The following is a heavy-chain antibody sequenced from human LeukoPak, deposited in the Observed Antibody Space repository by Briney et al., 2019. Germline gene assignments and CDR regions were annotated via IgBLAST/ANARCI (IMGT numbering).Heavy chain of an antibody. CDR3: ARLLVYGSGGEAFDY. D-gene: IGHD3-10*01. Sequence: SETLSLTCTVSGGSISSYYWSWIRQPPGKGLEWIGYIYYSGSTNYKPSLKSRVTISVDTSKNQFSLKLSSVTAADTAVYYCARLLVYGSGGEAFDYWGQGILVTVSS. CDR1: GGSISSYY. J-gene: IGHJ4*02. V-gene: IGHV4-59*01. CDR2: IYYSGST.